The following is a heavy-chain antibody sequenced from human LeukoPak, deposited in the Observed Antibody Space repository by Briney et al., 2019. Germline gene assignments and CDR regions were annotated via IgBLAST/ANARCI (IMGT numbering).Heavy chain of an antibody. V-gene: IGHV4-31*03. D-gene: IGHD6-13*01. CDR2: IYYSGST. J-gene: IGHJ4*02. Sequence: KSSQTLSLICTVSGGSISSGGYYWSWIRQHPGKGLEWIGYIYYSGSTYYNPSLKSRVTISVDTSKNQFSLKLSYVTAADTAVYYCASLAAAGSYFDYWGQGTLVTVSS. CDR1: GGSISSGGYY. CDR3: ASLAAAGSYFDY.